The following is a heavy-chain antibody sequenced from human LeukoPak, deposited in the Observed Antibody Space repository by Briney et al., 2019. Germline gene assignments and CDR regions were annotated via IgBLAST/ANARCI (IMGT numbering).Heavy chain of an antibody. CDR2: ISSSGSTI. D-gene: IGHD3-22*01. V-gene: IGHV3-11*01. CDR1: GFTFSDYY. J-gene: IGHJ5*02. Sequence: GGSPRLSCAASGFTFSDYYMGWIRQAPGKGLEWVSYISSSGSTIYYADSVKGRFTISGDNAKNSLYLQMNSLRAEDTAVYYCARDNYYDSSGYYFGDWFDPWGQGTLVTVSS. CDR3: ARDNYYDSSGYYFGDWFDP.